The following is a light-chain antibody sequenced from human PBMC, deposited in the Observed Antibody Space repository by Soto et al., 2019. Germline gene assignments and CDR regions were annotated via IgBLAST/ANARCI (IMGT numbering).Light chain of an antibody. Sequence: QSALTQPRSVSVSPGQSVAISCTGTSGDIGGYNYVSWYQHHPGQAPKLLIYDVTERPSGVPGRYSGSKSGNTASLTISGLQSEDEADYYCCSHTGSYTFIFGGGTKLTVL. CDR3: CSHTGSYTFI. CDR2: DVT. J-gene: IGLJ2*01. CDR1: SGDIGGYNY. V-gene: IGLV2-11*01.